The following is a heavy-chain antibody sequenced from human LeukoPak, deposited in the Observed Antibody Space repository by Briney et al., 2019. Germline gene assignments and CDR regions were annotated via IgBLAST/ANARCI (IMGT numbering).Heavy chain of an antibody. CDR3: SRVGPPDASGMDV. CDR1: GYTFTSYG. Sequence: GASVKVSCKASGYTFTSYGISWVRQAPGQGLEWMGRINPNTGGTNYAQKFQDRVTMTRDTSITTAYMELSGLTSDDTAVYYCSRVGPPDASGMDVWGQGTMVTVSS. CDR2: INPNTGGT. D-gene: IGHD1-14*01. V-gene: IGHV1-2*06. J-gene: IGHJ6*02.